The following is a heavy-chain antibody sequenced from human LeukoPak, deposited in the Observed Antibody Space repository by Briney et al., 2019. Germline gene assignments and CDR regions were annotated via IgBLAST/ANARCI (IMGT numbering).Heavy chain of an antibody. CDR2: ISSSSSYI. D-gene: IGHD1-1*01. V-gene: IGHV3-21*01. Sequence: GGSLRLSCAASGFTFSSYSMNWVRQAPGKGLEWVSSISSSSSYIYYADSVKGRFTISRDNAKNSLYLQMNSLRAEDTAMYYCARDLFQTRETGTNPGYWGQGTLVTVSS. CDR1: GFTFSSYS. CDR3: ARDLFQTRETGTNPGY. J-gene: IGHJ4*02.